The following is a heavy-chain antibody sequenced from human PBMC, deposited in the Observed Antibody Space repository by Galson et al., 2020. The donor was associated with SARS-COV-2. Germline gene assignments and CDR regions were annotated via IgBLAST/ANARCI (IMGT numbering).Heavy chain of an antibody. CDR3: EKDPAGYNGDDVVS. V-gene: IGHV3-33*06. CDR1: ETIIRNSS. Sequence: QLGASQNISNASSETIIRNSSMHLLHHAPQKGLERVSIIWTNGSTKYYPNSVKGGFADSRDNSNGTLYLQMNSVRVEATAGYYCEKDPAGYNGDDVVSWGQGLLGSVAS. J-gene: IGHJ4*02. D-gene: IGHD5-12*01. CDR2: IWTNGSTK.